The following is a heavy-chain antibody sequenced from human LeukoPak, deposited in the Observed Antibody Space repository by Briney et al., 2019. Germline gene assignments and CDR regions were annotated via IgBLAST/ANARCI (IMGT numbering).Heavy chain of an antibody. CDR1: GFTFSSYA. D-gene: IGHD1-1*01. CDR2: ISYDGSNK. CDR3: AKQRSANTNDFDY. V-gene: IGHV3-30*18. Sequence: GGSLRLSCAASGFTFSSYAMHWVRQAPGKGLEWVAAISYDGSNKYYADSVKGRFTISRDNSQNTLYLQMNSLRAEDTAVYYCAKQRSANTNDFDYWGQGTLVTVSS. J-gene: IGHJ4*02.